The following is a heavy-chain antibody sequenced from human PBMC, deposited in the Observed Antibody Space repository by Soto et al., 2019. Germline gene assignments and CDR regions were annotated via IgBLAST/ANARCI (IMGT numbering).Heavy chain of an antibody. CDR3: AKDTRDIVVGPAARLGWVGDY. CDR2: ISYDGSNK. D-gene: IGHD2-2*01. CDR1: GFTFSSYG. V-gene: IGHV3-30*18. Sequence: QVQLVESGGGVVQPGRSLRLSCAASGFTFSSYGMHWVRQAPGKGLEWVAVISYDGSNKYYADSVKGRFTISRDISKNPLYLQRNSLRAVDTDGYDCAKDTRDIVVGPAARLGWVGDYWGQGTLVTVSS. J-gene: IGHJ4*02.